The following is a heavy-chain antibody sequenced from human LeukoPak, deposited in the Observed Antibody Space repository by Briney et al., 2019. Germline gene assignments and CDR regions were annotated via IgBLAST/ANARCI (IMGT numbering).Heavy chain of an antibody. CDR2: IYTSGST. Sequence: SQTLSLTCTVSGGSISSGSYYWSWIRQPAGKGLEWIGRIYTSGSTNYNPSLKSRVTMSVDTSKNQFSLKLSSVTAADTAVYYCARDRIAVAGTLSYWGQGTLVTVSS. D-gene: IGHD6-19*01. V-gene: IGHV4-61*02. CDR1: GGSISSGSYY. J-gene: IGHJ4*02. CDR3: ARDRIAVAGTLSY.